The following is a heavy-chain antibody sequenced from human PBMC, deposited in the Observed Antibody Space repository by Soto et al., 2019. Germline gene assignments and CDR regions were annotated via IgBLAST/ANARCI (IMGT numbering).Heavy chain of an antibody. Sequence: SETLSLTCTVSGGSISSSDYWWGWIRQPPGKGLEWIGSIYYTGSTYYNPSLKSRVIISVDTSKNQFSLRLSSVTAADTAVYYCARQIGRGSWSLDHWGQGTLVTVSS. J-gene: IGHJ4*02. CDR3: ARQIGRGSWSLDH. D-gene: IGHD6-13*01. CDR1: GGSISSSDYW. CDR2: IYYTGST. V-gene: IGHV4-39*01.